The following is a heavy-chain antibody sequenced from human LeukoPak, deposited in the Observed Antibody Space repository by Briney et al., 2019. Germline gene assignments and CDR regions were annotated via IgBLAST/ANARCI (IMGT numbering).Heavy chain of an antibody. D-gene: IGHD4-23*01. CDR2: IKEDGSEK. J-gene: IGHJ4*02. V-gene: IGHV3-7*01. Sequence: PGGSLRLSCAASGFAFSNYWMSWVRQAPAKGFEWVANIKEDGSEKQYMDSVKGRFTISRDNAKNSLFLEMNSLRAEDTAVYYCARDGYSSNSIVHWGQGTLVTVSS. CDR1: GFAFSNYW. CDR3: ARDGYSSNSIVH.